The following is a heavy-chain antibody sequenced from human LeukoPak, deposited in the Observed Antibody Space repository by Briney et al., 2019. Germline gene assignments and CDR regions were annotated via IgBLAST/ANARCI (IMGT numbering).Heavy chain of an antibody. CDR3: ANPDYDFWSGYYKGVAFDI. V-gene: IGHV3-23*01. CDR1: GFTFSSYA. J-gene: IGHJ3*02. Sequence: QPGASLRLSCAASGFTFSSYAMSWVRQAPGKGLEWVSAISGSGGSPYYADSVKGRFTISRDNSKNTLYLQMNSLRAEDTAVYYCANPDYDFWSGYYKGVAFDIWGQGTMVTVSS. D-gene: IGHD3-3*01. CDR2: ISGSGGSP.